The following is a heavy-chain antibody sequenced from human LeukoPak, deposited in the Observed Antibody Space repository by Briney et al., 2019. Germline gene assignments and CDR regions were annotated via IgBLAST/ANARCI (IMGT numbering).Heavy chain of an antibody. CDR1: GYTFTDYY. CDR3: ARLSTDYYGSGTSYYFDY. CDR2: INPNGGGT. V-gene: IGHV1-2*02. J-gene: IGHJ4*02. Sequence: ASVKVSCKASGYTFTDYYMHWVRQAPGQGLEWMGWINPNGGGTNYAQKFQGRVTMTRDTSISTAYMDLTRLRSDDTAMYYCARLSTDYYGSGTSYYFDYWGQGTLVTVSS. D-gene: IGHD3-10*01.